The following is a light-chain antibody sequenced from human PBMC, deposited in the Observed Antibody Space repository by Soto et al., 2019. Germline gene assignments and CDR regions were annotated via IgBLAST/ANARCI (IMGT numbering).Light chain of an antibody. J-gene: IGLJ2*01. Sequence: QSVLTQPPSASGSPGQSVTISYTGTSSDVGGYNYVSWYQHHPGKAPKLMIYEVSARPSGVPDRFSGSKSGNTASLTVSGLQAEDEADYYCSSYAGSNNLGVFGGGTKLTVL. CDR1: SSDVGGYNY. V-gene: IGLV2-8*01. CDR3: SSYAGSNNLGV. CDR2: EVS.